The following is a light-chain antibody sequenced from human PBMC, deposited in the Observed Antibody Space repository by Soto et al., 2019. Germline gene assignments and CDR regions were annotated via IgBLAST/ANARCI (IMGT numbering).Light chain of an antibody. J-gene: IGLJ3*02. CDR2: DVD. Sequence: QSALTQPRSVSGSPGQSVTNACTGTSSDVGGYNYVSWYQHHPGKAPKLMIYDVDKRPSGVPDRFSGSKSGNTASLTISGFQAEDEADYYCCSYAGSYTWVFGGGTKLTVL. CDR3: CSYAGSYTWV. CDR1: SSDVGGYNY. V-gene: IGLV2-11*01.